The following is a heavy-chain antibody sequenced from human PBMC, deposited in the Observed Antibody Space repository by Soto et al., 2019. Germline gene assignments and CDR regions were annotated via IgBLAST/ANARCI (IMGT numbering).Heavy chain of an antibody. CDR1: GYTFTSYA. CDR2: INAGNDNT. Sequence: QVQLVQSGAEVKKPGASVKVSCKASGYTFTSYAMHWVRQAPGQRLEWMGWINAGNDNTKYSQKFQGRVTITRATAASTAYMELSSLRSEDTAVYYCARDLRGSYLYYMDVWGKGTTVTVSS. J-gene: IGHJ6*03. CDR3: ARDLRGSYLYYMDV. V-gene: IGHV1-3*01. D-gene: IGHD1-26*01.